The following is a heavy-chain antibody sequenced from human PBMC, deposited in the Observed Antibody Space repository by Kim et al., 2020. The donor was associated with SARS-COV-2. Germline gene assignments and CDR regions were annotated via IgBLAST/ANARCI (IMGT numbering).Heavy chain of an antibody. J-gene: IGHJ6*02. CDR2: IYYSGST. V-gene: IGHV4-59*13. D-gene: IGHD2-2*02. CDR1: GGSISSYY. Sequence: SETLSLTCTVSGGSISSYYWSWIRQPPGKGLEWIGYIYYSGSTNYNPSLKSRVTISVDTSKNQFSLKLSSVTAADTAVYYCAREYPSGGMDVWGQGTTVTVSS. CDR3: AREYPSGGMDV.